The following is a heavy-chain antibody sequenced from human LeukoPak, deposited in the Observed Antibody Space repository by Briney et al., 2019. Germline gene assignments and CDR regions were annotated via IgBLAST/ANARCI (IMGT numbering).Heavy chain of an antibody. CDR3: ARGPYSYDSSGAFDI. D-gene: IGHD3-22*01. V-gene: IGHV4-61*02. CDR2: VSSSGST. Sequence: PSETLSLTCTVSGDSISSGDYYWSWLRQPAGTGLEWIGRVSSSGSTNYNPSLKSRVTISVDTSKNQFSPKLSSVTAADTAVYFCARGPYSYDSSGAFDIWGQGTMVTVSS. CDR1: GDSISSGDYY. J-gene: IGHJ3*02.